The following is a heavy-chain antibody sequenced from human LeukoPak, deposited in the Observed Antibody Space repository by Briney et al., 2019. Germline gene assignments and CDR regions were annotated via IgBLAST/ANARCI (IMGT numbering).Heavy chain of an antibody. V-gene: IGHV4-39*07. CDR3: ASEKTSYDVLTGYLGGSDDY. D-gene: IGHD3-9*01. Sequence: SETLSLTCTVSGGSISSSSYYWGWIRQPPGKGLEWIGSIYYSGSTYYNPSLKSRVTMSLDTSKNQFSLRLSSVTTADTAVYYCASEKTSYDVLTGYLGGSDDYWGQGTLVTVSS. CDR1: GGSISSSSYY. J-gene: IGHJ4*02. CDR2: IYYSGST.